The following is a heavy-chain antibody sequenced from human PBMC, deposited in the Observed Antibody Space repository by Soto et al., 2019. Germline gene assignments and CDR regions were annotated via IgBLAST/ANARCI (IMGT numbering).Heavy chain of an antibody. Sequence: QVQLQESGPGLVKPSQTLSLTCTVSGGSISSGGYYWNWIRQHPGKGLEWIGYIYYSGGTYYNPSLKSRVTISVDTSKNQFSLKLRSVTAADTAVYYCARSGYSYGPNPLLYWGQGTLVTVSS. V-gene: IGHV4-31*03. D-gene: IGHD5-18*01. CDR2: IYYSGGT. CDR1: GGSISSGGYY. J-gene: IGHJ4*02. CDR3: ARSGYSYGPNPLLY.